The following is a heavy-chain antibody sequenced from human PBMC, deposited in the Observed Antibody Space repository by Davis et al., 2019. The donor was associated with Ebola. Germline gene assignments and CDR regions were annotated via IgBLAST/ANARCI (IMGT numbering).Heavy chain of an antibody. D-gene: IGHD3-3*02. CDR1: GFTFNNAW. J-gene: IGHJ4*02. Sequence: GGSLRLSCAASGFTFNNAWMSWVRQAPGKGLEWVSVISGGGGSTFYADSVKGRFTISRDNSKTKVFLQMNSVRAEDTAVYYCAKDHFGSGIVDYFDYWGQGTLVTVSS. V-gene: IGHV3-23*01. CDR2: ISGGGGST. CDR3: AKDHFGSGIVDYFDY.